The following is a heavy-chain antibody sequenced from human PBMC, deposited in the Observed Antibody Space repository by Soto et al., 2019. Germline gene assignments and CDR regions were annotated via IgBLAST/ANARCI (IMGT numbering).Heavy chain of an antibody. CDR1: GYSFTSYW. CDR3: ARLLNDEQLWEPLYYYGMDV. CDR2: IYPGDSDT. J-gene: IGHJ6*02. Sequence: GESLKISCKGSGYSFTSYWIGWVRQMPGKGLEWMGIIYPGDSDTRYSPSFQGQVTISADKSISTAYLQWSSLKASDTAMYYCARLLNDEQLWEPLYYYGMDVWGQGTTVTVSS. V-gene: IGHV5-51*01. D-gene: IGHD5-18*01.